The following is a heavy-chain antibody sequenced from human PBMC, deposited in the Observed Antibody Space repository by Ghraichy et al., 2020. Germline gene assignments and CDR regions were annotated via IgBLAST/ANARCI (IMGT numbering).Heavy chain of an antibody. CDR2: IYTSGST. CDR1: GGSISSYY. V-gene: IGHV4-4*07. CDR3: ARANSRIAVAGTGAFDI. Sequence: SETLSLTCTVSGGSISSYYWSWIRQPAGKGLEWIGRIYTSGSTNYNPSLKSRVTMSVDTSKNQFSLKLSAVTAADTAVYYCARANSRIAVAGTGAFDIWGQVTMVTVSS. J-gene: IGHJ3*02. D-gene: IGHD6-19*01.